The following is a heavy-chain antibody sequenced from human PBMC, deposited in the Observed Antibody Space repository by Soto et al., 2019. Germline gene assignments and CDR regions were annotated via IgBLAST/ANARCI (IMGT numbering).Heavy chain of an antibody. V-gene: IGHV3-30*18. Sequence: VQLVESGGGVVQPGGSLRLSCVASGITFRTYGMHWVRQAPGKGLEWVAFISYDGSHKDYVDSVKGRFTISRDNSNNTQYLEMNSLTGEDTAVFYCAKARRIAVAGPATWCEHWGQGTLVTVSS. J-gene: IGHJ5*02. CDR3: AKARRIAVAGPATWCEH. CDR2: ISYDGSHK. CDR1: GITFRTYG. D-gene: IGHD6-19*01.